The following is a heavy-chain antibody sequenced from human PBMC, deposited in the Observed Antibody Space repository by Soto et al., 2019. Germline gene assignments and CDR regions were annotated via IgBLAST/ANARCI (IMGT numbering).Heavy chain of an antibody. Sequence: ASVKVSCKASGYTFTSYGISWVRQAPGQGLEWMGWISAYNGNTNYAQKLQGRVTMTTDTSTSTAYMELRSLRSDDTAAYYCARDYCSSTSCYTYYYYYYGMDVWGRGATVTVSS. V-gene: IGHV1-18*04. CDR1: GYTFTSYG. CDR2: ISAYNGNT. J-gene: IGHJ6*02. D-gene: IGHD2-2*02. CDR3: ARDYCSSTSCYTYYYYYYGMDV.